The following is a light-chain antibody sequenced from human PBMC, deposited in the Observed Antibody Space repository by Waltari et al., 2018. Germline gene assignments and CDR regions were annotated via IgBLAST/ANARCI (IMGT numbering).Light chain of an antibody. Sequence: HSALTQPASVSGSPGQSITISCTGTSSDVGSYKLVSWYQQHQDKDPKLMIYEEIKRPSGVSNLFLGSKSGNAASLTISGLQAGDEADYYCCSYAGSSTLVFGGGTTLTVL. CDR1: SSDVGSYKL. CDR2: EEI. CDR3: CSYAGSSTLV. J-gene: IGLJ3*02. V-gene: IGLV2-23*01.